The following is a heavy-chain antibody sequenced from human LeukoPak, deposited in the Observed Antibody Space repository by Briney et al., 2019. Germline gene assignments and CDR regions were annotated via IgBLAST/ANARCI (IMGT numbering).Heavy chain of an antibody. CDR2: ITSSSSYI. CDR3: ARHVVAVGFDY. V-gene: IGHV3-21*01. J-gene: IGHJ4*02. D-gene: IGHD3-22*01. CDR1: GFTFSSYT. Sequence: GGSLRLSCAASGFTFSSYTMNWVRQAPGEGLEWVSSITSSSSYIYYADSVKGRFTISRDNVKNSLCLQMNSLRAEDTAVYYCARHVVAVGFDYWGQGTLVTVSS.